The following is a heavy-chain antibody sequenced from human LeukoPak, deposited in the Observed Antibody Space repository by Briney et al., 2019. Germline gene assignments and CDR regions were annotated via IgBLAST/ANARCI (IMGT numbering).Heavy chain of an antibody. CDR2: INHSGTT. V-gene: IGHV4-34*01. CDR1: SGSFSGYY. Sequence: SETLSLTCAVYSGSFSGYYWSWIRQPPGKGLEWIGEINHSGTTNYNPSLKSRVTISVDTSKNQFSLKLSSVTAADTAVYYCARVFWSGYFNWFDTWGQGTLVTVSS. CDR3: ARVFWSGYFNWFDT. D-gene: IGHD3-3*01. J-gene: IGHJ5*02.